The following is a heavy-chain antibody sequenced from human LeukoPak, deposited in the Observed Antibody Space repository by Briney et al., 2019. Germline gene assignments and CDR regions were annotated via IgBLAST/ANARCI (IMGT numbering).Heavy chain of an antibody. Sequence: GCSLRLSCAAPGFTFSDEYMSWIPQAPGKGLERVSYISSSGSTIYYADYVKGRLTIARDNAKNSMYLQMNRLRAEDTAVYYSARNEEGPHGGPAYYYDSSGYYYGGGAFDIWGQGTMVTVSS. J-gene: IGHJ3*02. V-gene: IGHV3-11*04. D-gene: IGHD3-22*01. CDR2: ISSSGSTI. CDR1: GFTFSDEY. CDR3: ARNEEGPHGGPAYYYDSSGYYYGGGAFDI.